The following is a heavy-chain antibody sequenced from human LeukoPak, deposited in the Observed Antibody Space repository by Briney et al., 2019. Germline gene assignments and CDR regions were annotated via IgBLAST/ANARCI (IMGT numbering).Heavy chain of an antibody. CDR2: INPSGGST. J-gene: IGHJ3*02. Sequence: AAVTVSCKASGYTFTSYYMHWVRQAPGQGLEWMGIINPSGGSTSYAQKFQGRVTMTRDTSTSTVYMELSSLRSEDTAVYYCARAGVITMVRGVIINDAFDIWGQGTMVTVSS. V-gene: IGHV1-46*01. CDR3: ARAGVITMVRGVIINDAFDI. D-gene: IGHD3-10*01. CDR1: GYTFTSYY.